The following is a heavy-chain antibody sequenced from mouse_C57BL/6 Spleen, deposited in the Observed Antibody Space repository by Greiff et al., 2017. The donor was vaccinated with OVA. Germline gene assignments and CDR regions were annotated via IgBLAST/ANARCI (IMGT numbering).Heavy chain of an antibody. J-gene: IGHJ3*01. CDR3: ARTPSTVVAPGFAY. CDR2: INPNYGTT. CDR1: GYSFTDYN. D-gene: IGHD1-1*01. V-gene: IGHV1-39*01. Sequence: VQLKESGPELVKPGASVKISCKASGYSFTDYNMNWVKQSNGKSLEWIGVINPNYGTTSYNQKFKGKATLTVDQSSSTAYMQLNSLTSEDSAVYYCARTPSTVVAPGFAYWGQGTLVTVSA.